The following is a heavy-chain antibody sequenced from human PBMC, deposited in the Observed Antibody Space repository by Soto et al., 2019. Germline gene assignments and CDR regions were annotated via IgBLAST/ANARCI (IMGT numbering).Heavy chain of an antibody. J-gene: IGHJ3*01. D-gene: IGHD3-22*01. Sequence: QVQLIQSEAEVKKPGSSVRVSCTASGGIYGMTGFSGAPRPPGDRFAWVGGIFPLFRKLTYTEKCQARVRNAAEESTNTVYLDLSSLTSEDTAVYYCVRDRRIYYSDPHDEFVASDYEVWGQGTMVSVSS. V-gene: IGHV1-69*01. CDR2: IFPLFRKL. CDR1: GGIYGMTG. CDR3: VRDRRIYYSDPHDEFVASDYEV.